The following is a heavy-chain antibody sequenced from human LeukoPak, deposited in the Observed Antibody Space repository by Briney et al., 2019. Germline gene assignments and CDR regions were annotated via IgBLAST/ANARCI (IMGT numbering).Heavy chain of an antibody. D-gene: IGHD4-17*01. CDR3: TKDVTPGGADV. CDR2: FDYNSGRI. J-gene: IGHJ6*02. Sequence: PGGSLRPSCTVSGFAFRHYAIHWVRQVPGKGLEWVSGFDYNSGRIDYADSVRGRFTVSRDNAKNSLDLQMNSLRPEDTALYYCTKDVTPGGADVWGHGTTVTVSS. V-gene: IGHV3-9*01. CDR1: GFAFRHYA.